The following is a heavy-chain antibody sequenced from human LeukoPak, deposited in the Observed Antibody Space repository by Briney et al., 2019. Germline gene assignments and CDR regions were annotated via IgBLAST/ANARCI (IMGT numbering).Heavy chain of an antibody. CDR1: SGSISSGAYY. Sequence: PETLSLTCTVSSGSISSGAYYWGWIRQPPGKGLEWIGTIHYSGKTYYNPSLKSRITISIDTSKKQFALRLSSVTAADTAVYYCAREGVGATTTYNWFDPWGQGTLVTVSS. D-gene: IGHD1-26*01. J-gene: IGHJ5*02. CDR3: AREGVGATTTYNWFDP. CDR2: IHYSGKT. V-gene: IGHV4-39*06.